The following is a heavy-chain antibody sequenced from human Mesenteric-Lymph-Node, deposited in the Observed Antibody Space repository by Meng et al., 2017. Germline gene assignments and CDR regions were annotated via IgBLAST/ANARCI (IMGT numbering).Heavy chain of an antibody. D-gene: IGHD3-10*01. CDR1: GGSISSANYY. V-gene: IGHV4-31*11. CDR3: ALWTRGDIDY. Sequence: SETLSLTCAVSGGSISSANYYWSWIRQHPEKGLEWMVYIHYSGNTRYNPALKSRVTMSVETSKNQFSLKLSTVTAADTAVYYCALWTRGDIDYWGQGTLVTVSS. J-gene: IGHJ4*02. CDR2: IHYSGNT.